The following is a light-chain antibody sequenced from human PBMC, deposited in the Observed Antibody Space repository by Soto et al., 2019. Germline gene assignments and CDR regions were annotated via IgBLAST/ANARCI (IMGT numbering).Light chain of an antibody. Sequence: DIQMTQSPSSLSASVGDRVTITCRTSQSVSGYLNWYQQEPGKAPKLLIYAASSLQSGVPSRFSGSGSGTDFTLTISSLQPEDVAAYYCQKYNSAPLTFGGGTKVEIK. J-gene: IGKJ4*01. CDR2: AAS. CDR3: QKYNSAPLT. V-gene: IGKV1-39*01. CDR1: QSVSGY.